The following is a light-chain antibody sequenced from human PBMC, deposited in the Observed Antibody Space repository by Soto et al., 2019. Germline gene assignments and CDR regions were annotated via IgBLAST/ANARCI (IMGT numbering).Light chain of an antibody. CDR3: QQYNNWPYT. J-gene: IGKJ2*01. V-gene: IGKV3-15*01. CDR2: GAS. Sequence: EILMTQSPATVSVSPGGRAPLSCRASQPIASNVAWYQQRPGQPPRLLIFGASTRASDVPDGFTGSGSGTQFTLTIASLHSEDFAVYFCQQYNNWPYTFGQGTKVDIK. CDR1: QPIASN.